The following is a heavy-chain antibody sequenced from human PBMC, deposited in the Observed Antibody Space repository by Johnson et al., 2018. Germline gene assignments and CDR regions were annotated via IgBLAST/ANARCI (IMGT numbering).Heavy chain of an antibody. J-gene: IGHJ3*02. Sequence: VQLGESGGGLVEQRGSMTLSCEASGFTFSNYWMSWVRQAPGKGLEWVANLKLDGSDKYSVDSLKGRFTISRDNAKMSLYLNMKCLRAEDTALYYCVRLGDCGGGNCNSFDIWGQGTMVTV. V-gene: IGHV3-7*01. D-gene: IGHD2-15*01. CDR1: GFTFSNYW. CDR2: LKLDGSDK. CDR3: VRLGDCGGGNCNSFDI.